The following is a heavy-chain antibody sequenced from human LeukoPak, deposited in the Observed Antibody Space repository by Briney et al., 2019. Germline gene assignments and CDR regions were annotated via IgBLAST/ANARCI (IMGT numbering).Heavy chain of an antibody. CDR2: ISSGGSSI. D-gene: IGHD2-2*01. Sequence: PGGSLRLSCAASAFSFSSYEMNWVRQAPGKGLEWVSYISSGGSSIYYADSVKGRFTISRDNAKNSLYLQMNSLRDEDTAVYYCARVPGEDIVVVPAATDRIAAAASDYWGQGTLVTVSS. CDR3: ARVPGEDIVVVPAATDRIAAAASDY. V-gene: IGHV3-48*03. J-gene: IGHJ4*02. CDR1: AFSFSSYE.